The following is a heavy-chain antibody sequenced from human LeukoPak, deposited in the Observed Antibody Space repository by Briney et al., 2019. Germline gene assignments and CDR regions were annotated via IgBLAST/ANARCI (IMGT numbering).Heavy chain of an antibody. Sequence: SETLSLTCTVSGGSISSYYWGWIRQPPGKGLEWIGSIYYSGSTYYNPSLKSRVTISVDTSKNQFSLKLSSVTAADTAVYYRARHTIVVVPAAIRGPRDFDYWGQGTLVTVSS. V-gene: IGHV4-39*07. CDR3: ARHTIVVVPAAIRGPRDFDY. CDR2: IYYSGST. D-gene: IGHD2-2*02. J-gene: IGHJ4*02. CDR1: GGSISSYY.